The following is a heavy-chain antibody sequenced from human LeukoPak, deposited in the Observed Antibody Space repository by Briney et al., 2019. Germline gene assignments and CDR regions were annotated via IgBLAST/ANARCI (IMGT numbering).Heavy chain of an antibody. J-gene: IGHJ6*03. Sequence: ASVKVSCKPSGYTFTSYYMHWVRPAPGQGLEWMGIVNPTGGSTTYAQKFQGRITMTRDTSTSTVYMELSSLRSEDTAVYDCARDPRYYDSGPNMDVWGKGTTVTVSS. CDR1: GYTFTSYY. V-gene: IGHV1-46*03. CDR2: VNPTGGST. D-gene: IGHD3-22*01. CDR3: ARDPRYYDSGPNMDV.